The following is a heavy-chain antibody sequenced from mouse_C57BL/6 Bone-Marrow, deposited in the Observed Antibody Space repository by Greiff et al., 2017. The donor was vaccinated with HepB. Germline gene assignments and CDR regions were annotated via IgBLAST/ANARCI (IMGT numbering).Heavy chain of an antibody. CDR1: GYTFTSYW. J-gene: IGHJ1*03. CDR3: ARDSTVVALYWYFDV. Sequence: QVQLQQPGAELVRPGSSVKLSCKASGYTFTSYWMHWVKQRPIQGLEWIGNIDPSDSETHYNQKFKDKATLTVDKSSSTAYMQLSSLTSEDSAVYYGARDSTVVALYWYFDVWGTGTTVTVSS. D-gene: IGHD1-1*01. CDR2: IDPSDSET. V-gene: IGHV1-52*01.